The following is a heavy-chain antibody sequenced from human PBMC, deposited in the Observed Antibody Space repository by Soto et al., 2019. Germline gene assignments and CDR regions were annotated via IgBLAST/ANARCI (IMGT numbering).Heavy chain of an antibody. CDR3: ERNPSSKLGQTKNDY. Sequence: SETLSLTCTVSGGSVSSGSYYWRWIRQPPGKGLEWIGYIYYSGSTNYNPSLKSRVTISVDTSKNQFSLKLRSDDTAVYYCERNPSSKLGQTKNDYWGQGTLVTVS. CDR2: IYYSGST. CDR1: GGSVSSGSYY. V-gene: IGHV4-61*01. J-gene: IGHJ4*02. D-gene: IGHD3-16*01.